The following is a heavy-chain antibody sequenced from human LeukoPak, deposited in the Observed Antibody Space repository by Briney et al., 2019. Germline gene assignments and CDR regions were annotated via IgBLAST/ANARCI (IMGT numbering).Heavy chain of an antibody. J-gene: IGHJ6*02. CDR1: GFTFSSYA. CDR3: AKLTRLRPTRNYYGMDV. V-gene: IGHV3-30*18. D-gene: IGHD4-17*01. CDR2: ISYDGSNK. Sequence: GGSLRLSCAASGFTFSSYAMSWVRQAPGKGLEWVAVISYDGSNKYYADSVKGRFTISRDNSKNTLYLQMNSLRAEDTAVYYCAKLTRLRPTRNYYGMDVWGQGTTVTVSS.